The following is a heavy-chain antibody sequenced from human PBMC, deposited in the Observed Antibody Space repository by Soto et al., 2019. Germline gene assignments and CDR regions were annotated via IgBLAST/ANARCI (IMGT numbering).Heavy chain of an antibody. J-gene: IGHJ4*02. V-gene: IGHV1-69*13. CDR1: GGTFSSYA. D-gene: IGHD3-22*01. CDR3: ARSYDSSGYRFDY. CDR2: IIPIFGTA. Sequence: SVKVSCKASGGTFSSYAISWVRQAPGQGPEWMGGIIPIFGTANYAQKFQGRVTITADESTSTAYMGLSSLRSEDTAVYYCARSYDSSGYRFDYWGQGTLVTVSS.